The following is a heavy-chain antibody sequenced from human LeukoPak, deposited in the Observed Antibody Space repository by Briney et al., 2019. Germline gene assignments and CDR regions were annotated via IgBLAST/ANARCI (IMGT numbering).Heavy chain of an antibody. CDR3: ARLPRGYCSGGSCYSVSFFRRFDY. CDR1: GASISSGSNS. D-gene: IGHD2-15*01. J-gene: IGHJ4*02. CDR2: INTSGTT. Sequence: PSETLSLTCTVSGASISSGSNSWGWIRQPAGKGLEWIGRINTSGTTNYNPSLKSRVTMSVDTSKNQFSLKLSSVTAADTAVYYCARLPRGYCSGGSCYSVSFFRRFDYWGQGTLVTVSS. V-gene: IGHV4-61*02.